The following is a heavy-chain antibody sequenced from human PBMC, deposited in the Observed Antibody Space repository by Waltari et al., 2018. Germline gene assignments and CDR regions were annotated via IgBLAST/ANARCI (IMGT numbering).Heavy chain of an antibody. CDR1: GFPLSGYP. J-gene: IGHJ4*02. V-gene: IGHV3-48*03. CDR2: IRGTGKTI. CDR3: ARVSGFRIATEAVFDY. D-gene: IGHD6-13*01. Sequence: EVQLVASGGDLVQPGGSLRLSCAASGFPLSGYPMNWVRQAPGKGLEGISYIRGTGKTIYYADSVKGRFTISRDNAQNSLFLQMNSLRVEDTAVYYCARVSGFRIATEAVFDYWGQGTLVTVSS.